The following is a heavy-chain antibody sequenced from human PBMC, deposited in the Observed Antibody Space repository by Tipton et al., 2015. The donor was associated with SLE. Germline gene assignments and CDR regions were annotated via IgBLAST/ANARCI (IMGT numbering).Heavy chain of an antibody. D-gene: IGHD1-26*01. V-gene: IGHV4-39*07. CDR3: ARPGMGGWYFDL. CDR1: GGSISSSSYY. CDR2: IYYSGST. J-gene: IGHJ2*01. Sequence: TLSLTCTVSGGSISSSSYYWGWIRQPPGKGLEWIGSIYYSGSTYYNPSPKSRVTISVDTSKNQFSLKLSSVTAADTAVYYCARPGMGGWYFDLWGRGTLVTVSS.